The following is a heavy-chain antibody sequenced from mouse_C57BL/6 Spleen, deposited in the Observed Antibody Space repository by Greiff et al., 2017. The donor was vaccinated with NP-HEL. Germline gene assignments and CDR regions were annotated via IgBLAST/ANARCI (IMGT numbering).Heavy chain of an antibody. CDR1: GFTFSDYY. D-gene: IGHD1-1*01. CDR3: ARQGGSSPGWFAY. CDR2: ISNGGGST. Sequence: LVESGGGLVQPGGSLKLSCAASGFTFSDYYMYWVRQTPEKRLEWVAYISNGGGSTYYPDTVKGRFTISRDNAKNTLYLQMSRLKSEDTAMYYCARQGGSSPGWFAYWGQGTLVTVSA. J-gene: IGHJ3*01. V-gene: IGHV5-12*01.